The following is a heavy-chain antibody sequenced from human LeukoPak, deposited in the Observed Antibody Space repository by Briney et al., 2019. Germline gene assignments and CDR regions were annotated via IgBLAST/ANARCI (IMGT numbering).Heavy chain of an antibody. V-gene: IGHV1-3*04. Sequence: ASVKVSCKASGYPFTSYPIHWVRHAPGQRLEWMGWINTGNGDTKYSQQFQGRVTVTRDTSASTAYMEVSSLRSEDTAVYYCARNMAVAGTPGVWGQGTLVTVSS. CDR3: ARNMAVAGTPGV. J-gene: IGHJ4*02. CDR2: INTGNGDT. CDR1: GYPFTSYP. D-gene: IGHD6-19*01.